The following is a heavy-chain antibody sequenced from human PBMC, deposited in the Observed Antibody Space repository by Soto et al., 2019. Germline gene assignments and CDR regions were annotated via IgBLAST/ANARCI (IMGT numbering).Heavy chain of an antibody. CDR2: IYYSGST. CDR3: ARSDGSSWYSSEYFQH. V-gene: IGHV4-39*01. Sequence: SETLSLTCTVSGGSISSSSYYWGWIRQPPGKGLEWIGSIYYSGSTYYNPSLKSRVTISVDTSKNQFSLKLSSVTAADTAVYYCARSDGSSWYSSEYFQHWGQGTLVTV. J-gene: IGHJ1*01. D-gene: IGHD6-19*01. CDR1: GGSISSSSYY.